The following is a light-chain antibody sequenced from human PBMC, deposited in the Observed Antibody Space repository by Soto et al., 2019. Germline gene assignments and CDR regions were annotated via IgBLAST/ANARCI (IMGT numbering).Light chain of an antibody. J-gene: IGLJ3*02. Sequence: SYELTQPPSVSVSPGQTARITCSGDALPKQYSYWYQQRPGQAPLLLMYRDTERPSGIPERFSGSSSGTTVTLTISGVQAEDDAGYLCQSADTGGTSWVFGGGT. CDR2: RDT. V-gene: IGLV3-25*02. CDR3: QSADTGGTSWV. CDR1: ALPKQY.